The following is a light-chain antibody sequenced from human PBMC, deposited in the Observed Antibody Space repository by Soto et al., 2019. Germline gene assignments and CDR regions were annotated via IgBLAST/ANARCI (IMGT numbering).Light chain of an antibody. CDR3: QQYYTGLALT. CDR1: QNINNY. V-gene: IGKV1-39*01. CDR2: AAS. Sequence: DIQVTQSPSSLSASVGDRVTITCRASQNINNYLNWYQQKPGKAPKLLIYAASSLQSGVPSRFSGSGSGTDFTLTITSLQPEDVAIYYCQQYYTGLALTFGGGTKVEIK. J-gene: IGKJ4*01.